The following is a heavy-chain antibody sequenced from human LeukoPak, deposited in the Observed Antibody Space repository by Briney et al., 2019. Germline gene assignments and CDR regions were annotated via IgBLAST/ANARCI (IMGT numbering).Heavy chain of an antibody. D-gene: IGHD2-15*01. CDR2: IRYDGSNK. V-gene: IGHV3-30*02. Sequence: GGSLRLSCAASDFSFTTYAMSWVRQAPGKGLEWVAFIRYDGSNKYYAGSVKGRFTIPRDNSKSTLYLQMNSLRAEDTAVYYCASLGIVVVVAATQEWFDPWGQGTLVTVSS. J-gene: IGHJ5*02. CDR3: ASLGIVVVVAATQEWFDP. CDR1: DFSFTTYA.